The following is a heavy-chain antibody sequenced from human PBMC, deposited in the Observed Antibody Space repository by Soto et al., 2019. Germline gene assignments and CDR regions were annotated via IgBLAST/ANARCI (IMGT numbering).Heavy chain of an antibody. V-gene: IGHV3-23*01. CDR3: ARDLWWYLH. CDR2: ISAGSEGA. Sequence: EVQLLESGGGLVQPGGALRLSCAASGFTFSSHAMSWVRQAPGKGLEWISSISAGSEGAYYADSVKGRFTISRDNSNNPLYLQMNSLRAEVTAVYYCARDLWWYLHWGQGTLVTVSS. D-gene: IGHD2-15*01. J-gene: IGHJ4*02. CDR1: GFTFSSHA.